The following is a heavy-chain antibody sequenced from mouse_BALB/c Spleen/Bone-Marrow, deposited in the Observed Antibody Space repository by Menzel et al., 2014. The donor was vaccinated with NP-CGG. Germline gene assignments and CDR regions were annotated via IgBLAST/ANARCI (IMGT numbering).Heavy chain of an antibody. D-gene: IGHD2-1*01. CDR1: GISITTGNYR. Sequence: EVKLVESGPGLVKPSQTVSLTCTVTGISITTGNYRWSWIRQFPGNKLEWIGYIYHSGTITYNPSHTSRTTITRDTSKNQFFLEMNSLTAEDTATYYCARFYGNYFDYWGQGTTLTVSS. CDR2: IYHSGTI. J-gene: IGHJ2*01. CDR3: ARFYGNYFDY. V-gene: IGHV3-5*02.